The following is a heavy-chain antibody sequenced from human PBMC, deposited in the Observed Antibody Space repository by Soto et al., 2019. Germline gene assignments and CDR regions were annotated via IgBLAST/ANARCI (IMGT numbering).Heavy chain of an antibody. CDR3: ATGGAYCPKGVGSYAWFDP. V-gene: IGHV1-46*01. CDR1: GYNFTTYY. D-gene: IGHD2-8*01. CDR2: INPNNGKT. Sequence: QVHLVQSGAEVKKPGASVKVSCKASGYNFTTYYMHWVRQAPGQGLEWVGIINPNNGKTTYVQKSQGRVTITRDTSTNTVYMELSSLRSDDTAVYYCATGGAYCPKGVGSYAWFDPWGQGTQVTVSS. J-gene: IGHJ5*02.